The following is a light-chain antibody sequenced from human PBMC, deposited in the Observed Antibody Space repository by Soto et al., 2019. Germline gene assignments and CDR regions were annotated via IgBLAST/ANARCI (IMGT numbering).Light chain of an antibody. Sequence: EIVMTQSPATLSVSPGERATLSCRASQSVSSKLAWYQQKPGQAPRLLIYGASTRATGIPARFSGSGSGTEFTLTISSLQSEDSAVYYCQQYNNWPVAFGQGTQVAIK. CDR3: QQYNNWPVA. J-gene: IGKJ1*01. V-gene: IGKV3-15*01. CDR2: GAS. CDR1: QSVSSK.